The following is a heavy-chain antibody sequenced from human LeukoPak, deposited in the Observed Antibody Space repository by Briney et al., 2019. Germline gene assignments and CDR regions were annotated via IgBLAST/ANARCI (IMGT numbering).Heavy chain of an antibody. Sequence: GGSLRLSCAASGFTFKDAWMAWVRQAPGKGLEWIGRIRNEVDGATTSYATSVKGRFNISRDDSRNTLYLQMQSVKSDDTALYYCATDRLFHNYWGQGTLVTVSS. D-gene: IGHD2-21*01. CDR3: ATDRLFHNY. V-gene: IGHV3-15*01. CDR2: IRNEVDGATT. CDR1: GFTFKDAW. J-gene: IGHJ4*02.